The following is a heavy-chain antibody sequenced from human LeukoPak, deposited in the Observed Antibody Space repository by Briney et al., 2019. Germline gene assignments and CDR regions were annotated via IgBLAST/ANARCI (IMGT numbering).Heavy chain of an antibody. J-gene: IGHJ4*02. V-gene: IGHV1-69*05. CDR2: IIPIFGTA. CDR3: ARDLEFYHVLSGYYVPSFDS. Sequence: SVKVSCKASGGTFSSYAISWVRQAPGQGLEWMGGIIPIFGTANYAQKFVGRVTMTRDTSITTAYMELSSLTSDDTAMYYCARDLEFYHVLSGYYVPSFDSWGQGALVTVSS. CDR1: GGTFSSYA. D-gene: IGHD3-9*01.